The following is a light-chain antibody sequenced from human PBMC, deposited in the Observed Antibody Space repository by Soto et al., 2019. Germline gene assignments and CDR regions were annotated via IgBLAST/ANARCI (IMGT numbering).Light chain of an antibody. Sequence: DIVMTQSPDSLAVSLVEMATMNCKCIRSVLYKSNNKDHLAWYQQKPGQPPQLIIYWASTRESGVPERFSGSGSGTDFTLTISSLEAEDVAFYWCQQYFDVPFTFGGGTKVDIK. CDR1: RSVLYKSNNKDH. J-gene: IGKJ4*01. CDR3: QQYFDVPFT. V-gene: IGKV4-1*01. CDR2: WAS.